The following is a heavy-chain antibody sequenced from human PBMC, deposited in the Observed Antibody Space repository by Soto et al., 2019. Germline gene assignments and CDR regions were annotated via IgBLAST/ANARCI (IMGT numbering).Heavy chain of an antibody. D-gene: IGHD6-13*01. CDR1: GFTFSSYG. CDR2: ISYDGSNK. J-gene: IGHJ6*01. V-gene: IGHV3-30*18. Sequence: QVQLVESGGGVVQPGRSLRLSCAASGFTFSSYGMHWVRQAPGKGLEWVAVISYDGSNKYYADSVKGRFTISRDNSKKTLYLQMNRLRAEDTAVYYCAKEGDSSSDLGYYYYGMDVW. CDR3: AKEGDSSSDLGYYYYGMDV.